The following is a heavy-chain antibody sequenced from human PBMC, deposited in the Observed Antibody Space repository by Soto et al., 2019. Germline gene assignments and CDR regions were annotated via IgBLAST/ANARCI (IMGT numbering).Heavy chain of an antibody. CDR3: AKGGRQWLVTSDFNY. Sequence: VQLVESGGGVVQPGRSLRLSCAASGFTFSDYAMHWVHQAPGKGLEWVAVVSHDGRNTHYADSVKGRFTFSRDSSKNTVSLEMTSLRAEDTAVYYCAKGGRQWLVTSDFNYWGQGALVTVSS. CDR1: GFTFSDYA. J-gene: IGHJ4*02. CDR2: VSHDGRNT. D-gene: IGHD6-19*01. V-gene: IGHV3-30*18.